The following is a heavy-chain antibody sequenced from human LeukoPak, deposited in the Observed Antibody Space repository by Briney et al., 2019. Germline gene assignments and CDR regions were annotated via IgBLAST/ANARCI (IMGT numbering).Heavy chain of an antibody. CDR1: GFTVSSNY. D-gene: IGHD2-15*01. V-gene: IGHV3-53*01. CDR2: LYSDDQT. Sequence: GGSLRLSCAASGFTVSSNYMSWVRQAPGRGLEWVSILYSDDQTYYADSVKGRFTISRDNSKNTLYLQMDSLRADDTAVYYCARTPRYCSGGSCAYYFDYWGQGTLVTVSS. J-gene: IGHJ4*02. CDR3: ARTPRYCSGGSCAYYFDY.